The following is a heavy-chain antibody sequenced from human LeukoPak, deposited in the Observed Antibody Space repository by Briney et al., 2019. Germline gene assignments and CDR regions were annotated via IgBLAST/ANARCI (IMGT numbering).Heavy chain of an antibody. J-gene: IGHJ4*02. CDR3: ARARLYCSGGSCYQHFDY. CDR2: INSDETST. D-gene: IGHD2-15*01. V-gene: IGHV3-74*01. CDR1: GFTFSNYW. Sequence: PGGSLRLSCAASGFTFSNYWMHWVRQAPGKGLVWVSRINSDETSTTYADSVKGRFTISRDNAKNTLYLQMNSLRAEDTAVYYCARARLYCSGGSCYQHFDYWDQGTLVTVSS.